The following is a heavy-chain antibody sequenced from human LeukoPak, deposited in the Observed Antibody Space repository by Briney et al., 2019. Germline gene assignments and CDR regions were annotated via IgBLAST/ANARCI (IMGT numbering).Heavy chain of an antibody. Sequence: GGSLRLSCAASGFTFSSYSMNWVRQAPGRGLEWVSSIGGSSTYIYFTDSVKGRFTISRDNAKNSLYLQMNSLRAEDTAVYYCARDHGDSSGYFFSYFDYWGQGTLVTVSS. CDR2: IGGSSTYI. V-gene: IGHV3-21*01. J-gene: IGHJ4*02. D-gene: IGHD3-22*01. CDR1: GFTFSSYS. CDR3: ARDHGDSSGYFFSYFDY.